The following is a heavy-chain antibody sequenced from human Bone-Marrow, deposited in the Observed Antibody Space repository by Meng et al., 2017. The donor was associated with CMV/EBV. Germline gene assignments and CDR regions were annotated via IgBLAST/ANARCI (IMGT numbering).Heavy chain of an antibody. CDR1: YG. Sequence: YGRHWVRQAPDKGLEWVAFIRYDGSSKYYADSVKGRFTISRDNSKNTLYVQMNSLRPEDTAVYFCAKDVAPARIIGADFYFYGMDVWGQGTTVTVSS. CDR3: AKDVAPARIIGADFYFYGMDV. J-gene: IGHJ6*02. D-gene: IGHD1-20*01. V-gene: IGHV3-30*02. CDR2: IRYDGSSK.